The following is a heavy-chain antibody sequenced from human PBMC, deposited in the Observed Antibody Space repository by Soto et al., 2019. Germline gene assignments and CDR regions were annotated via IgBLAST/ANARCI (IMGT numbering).Heavy chain of an antibody. V-gene: IGHV5-51*01. J-gene: IGHJ6*02. CDR3: ARRPASGNYYYYNSGMDV. CDR2: IYPGDSDI. Sequence: PRHSLKISCKPSGYSFATYWIGSVRQMPGKGLEWMGIIYPGDSDIRYSPSFEGQVTISADKSISTAYLQWGSLKASDTAMYHCARRPASGNYYYYNSGMDVWGQGTTVTVSS. CDR1: GYSFATYW. D-gene: IGHD1-26*01.